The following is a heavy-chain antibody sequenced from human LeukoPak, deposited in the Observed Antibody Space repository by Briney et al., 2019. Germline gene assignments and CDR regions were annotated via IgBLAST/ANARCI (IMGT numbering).Heavy chain of an antibody. CDR3: ARDPGIAAAGIDY. D-gene: IGHD6-13*01. Sequence: SQTLSLTCAISGDSVSSKSAAWNWIRQSPSRGLEWLGRTYFRTKWYNDYAISVKGRITINPDTSENQFTLHLNSVTPEDTAVYYCARDPGIAAAGIDYWGQGTLVTVSS. V-gene: IGHV6-1*01. CDR1: GDSVSSKSAA. CDR2: TYFRTKWYN. J-gene: IGHJ4*02.